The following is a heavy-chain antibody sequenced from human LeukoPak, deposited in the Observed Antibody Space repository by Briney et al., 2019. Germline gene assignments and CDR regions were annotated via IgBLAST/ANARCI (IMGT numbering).Heavy chain of an antibody. Sequence: GGSLRLSCAASGFTFSNYLMHWVRQVPGKGLVWVSRISTDGTRTSYADSVKGRFTISRDNAKNTLYLQMNSLRDEDTAVYYCARESGIAAALDLWGQGTLVTVSS. CDR2: ISTDGTRT. CDR3: ARESGIAAALDL. J-gene: IGHJ5*02. D-gene: IGHD6-13*01. CDR1: GFTFSNYL. V-gene: IGHV3-74*01.